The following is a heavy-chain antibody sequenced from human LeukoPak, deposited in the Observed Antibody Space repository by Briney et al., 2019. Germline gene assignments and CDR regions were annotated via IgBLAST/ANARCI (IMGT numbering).Heavy chain of an antibody. V-gene: IGHV4-39*07. Sequence: PSETLSLTCTVSGGSISSSSYYWGWIRQPPGKGLEWIGSIYYSGSTYYNPSLKSRVTISVDTSKNQFSLKLSSVTAADTAVYYCARGALWMTTVILFDYWGQGTLVTVSS. J-gene: IGHJ4*02. CDR2: IYYSGST. D-gene: IGHD4-17*01. CDR1: GGSISSSSYY. CDR3: ARGALWMTTVILFDY.